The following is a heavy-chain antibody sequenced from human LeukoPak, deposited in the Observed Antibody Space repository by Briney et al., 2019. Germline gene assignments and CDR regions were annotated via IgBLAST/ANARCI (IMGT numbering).Heavy chain of an antibody. CDR3: ARVGDSGSGTPTDY. J-gene: IGHJ4*02. Sequence: GASVKVSCKASGYTFTGYYMHWVRQAPGQGLEWMGWMNPNSGNTGYAQKFQGRVTMTRNTSISTAYMELSSLRSEDTAVYYCARVGDSGSGTPTDYWGQGTLVTVSS. V-gene: IGHV1-8*02. D-gene: IGHD3-10*01. CDR1: GYTFTGYY. CDR2: MNPNSGNT.